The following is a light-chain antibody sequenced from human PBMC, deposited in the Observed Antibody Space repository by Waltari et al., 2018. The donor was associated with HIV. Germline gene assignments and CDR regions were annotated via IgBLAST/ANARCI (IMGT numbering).Light chain of an antibody. CDR1: SSDLDGYHY. V-gene: IGLV2-14*03. J-gene: IGLJ2*01. Sequence: QSALTQPASVSGSPGQSITISCTGTSSDLDGYHYVSWYQQHPGKAPKLMIYDVSNRPSGLSNRFSGSKSGNTASLTISGLQAEDEADYYCSSYTSSSTKVFGGGTKLTVL. CDR2: DVS. CDR3: SSYTSSSTKV.